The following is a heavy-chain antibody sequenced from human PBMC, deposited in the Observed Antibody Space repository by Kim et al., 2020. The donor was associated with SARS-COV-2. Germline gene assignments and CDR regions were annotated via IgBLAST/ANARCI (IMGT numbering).Heavy chain of an antibody. V-gene: IGHV3-53*01. CDR2: IYSGGTT. D-gene: IGHD3-22*01. J-gene: IGHJ6*02. CDR1: GFTITDNY. Sequence: GGSLRLSCAASGFTITDNYMSWVRQAPGRGLEWISIIYSGGTTHYIDSVLGRFTISRDKPRNTVHLQMDSLRAEDTAVYYCARPRLTYFLDTSGTYGMDVWGQGTTVTVSS. CDR3: ARPRLTYFLDTSGTYGMDV.